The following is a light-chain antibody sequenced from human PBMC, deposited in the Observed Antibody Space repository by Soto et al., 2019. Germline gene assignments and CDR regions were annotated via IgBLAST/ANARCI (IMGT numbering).Light chain of an antibody. V-gene: IGKV3-15*01. Sequence: EIVMMQSPATLSVSPGERATLSCRASQSVSSTLAWYQQKPGQAPRLLIYGASTRATGIPARFSGSGSGTEFTLTISSLQSEDFAVYYCQQYKNWPPHTFGQGTKLEIK. J-gene: IGKJ2*01. CDR1: QSVSST. CDR2: GAS. CDR3: QQYKNWPPHT.